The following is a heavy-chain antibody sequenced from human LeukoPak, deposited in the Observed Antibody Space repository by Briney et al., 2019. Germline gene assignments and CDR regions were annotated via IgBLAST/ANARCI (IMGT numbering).Heavy chain of an antibody. CDR1: GGSFSGYY. D-gene: IGHD3-10*01. V-gene: IGHV4-34*01. CDR2: INHSGST. J-gene: IGHJ4*02. Sequence: PSETLSLTCAVYGGSFSGYYWSWIRQPPGKGLEWLGEINHSGSTDYNPSLKSRVTISVDTSKNQFSLKLSSVTAADTAVYYCARGPYYGSGSYYNGDFDYWGQGTLVTVSS. CDR3: ARGPYYGSGSYYNGDFDY.